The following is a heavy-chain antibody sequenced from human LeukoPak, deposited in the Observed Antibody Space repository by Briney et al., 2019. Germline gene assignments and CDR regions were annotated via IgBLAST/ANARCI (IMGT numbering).Heavy chain of an antibody. J-gene: IGHJ4*02. Sequence: PGGSLRLSCAASGFTFSSYSMNWVRQAPGKGLEWVSYIRSSSSTIYNADSVKGRFTISRDNAKNSLYLQMNSLRAEDTAVYYCAREGGYYDSSGYLSYFDYWGQGTLVTVSS. D-gene: IGHD3-22*01. CDR1: GFTFSSYS. V-gene: IGHV3-48*04. CDR3: AREGGYYDSSGYLSYFDY. CDR2: IRSSSSTI.